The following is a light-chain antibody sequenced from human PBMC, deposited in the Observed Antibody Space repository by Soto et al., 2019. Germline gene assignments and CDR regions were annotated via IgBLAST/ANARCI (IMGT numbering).Light chain of an antibody. J-gene: IGKJ5*01. CDR3: QQYDTYPIT. CDR2: AAS. Sequence: DIQMTQSPSSLSASVGDTVTITCRASQSVRTSVAWFQQKAGKAPKSLIFAASSLHSGVPRKFGGSGSGTDFTLTITSLQPEDFATYYCQQYDTYPITFGQGTRVDIK. CDR1: QSVRTS. V-gene: IGKV1-16*02.